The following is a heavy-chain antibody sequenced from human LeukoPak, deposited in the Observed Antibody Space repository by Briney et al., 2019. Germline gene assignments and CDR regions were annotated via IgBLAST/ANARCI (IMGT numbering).Heavy chain of an antibody. D-gene: IGHD3-10*01. Sequence: PSETLSLTCTVSGGSISSSSYYWGWIRQPPGKGLEWIGSIYYSGSTYYNPSLKSRVTISVDTSKNQFSLKLSSVTAADTAVYYCARDRAMVRRRWWFDPWGQGTLVTVSS. V-gene: IGHV4-39*07. CDR3: ARDRAMVRRRWWFDP. CDR1: GGSISSSSYY. CDR2: IYYSGST. J-gene: IGHJ5*02.